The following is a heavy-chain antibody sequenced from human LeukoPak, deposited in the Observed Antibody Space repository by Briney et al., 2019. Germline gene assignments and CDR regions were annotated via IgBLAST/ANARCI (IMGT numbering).Heavy chain of an antibody. CDR3: ARGVYDYVWGSYRYTFCYFDY. J-gene: IGHJ4*02. V-gene: IGHV4-4*02. D-gene: IGHD3-16*02. Sequence: SGTLSLTRAVSGGSISSSNWWSWVRQPPGKGLEWIGEIYHSGSTNYNPSLKSRVTISVDTSKNQFSLKLSSVTAADTAVYYCARGVYDYVWGSYRYTFCYFDYWGQGTLVTVSS. CDR2: IYHSGST. CDR1: GGSISSSNW.